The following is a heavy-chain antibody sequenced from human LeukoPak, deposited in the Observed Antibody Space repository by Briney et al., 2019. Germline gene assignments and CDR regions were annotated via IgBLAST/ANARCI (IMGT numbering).Heavy chain of an antibody. CDR3: AKVKGYCSGGSCYQPFDY. CDR2: ISYDGSNK. J-gene: IGHJ4*02. CDR1: GFTFSSYA. Sequence: PGRSLRLSCAASGFTFSSYAMHWVRQAPGKGLEWVAVISYDGSNKYYADSVKGRFTISRDNSENTLYLQMNSLRAEDTAVYYCAKVKGYCSGGSCYQPFDYWGQGTLVTVSS. D-gene: IGHD2-15*01. V-gene: IGHV3-30-3*01.